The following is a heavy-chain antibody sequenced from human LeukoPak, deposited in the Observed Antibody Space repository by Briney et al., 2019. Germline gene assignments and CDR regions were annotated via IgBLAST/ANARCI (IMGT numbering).Heavy chain of an antibody. CDR3: ARTRPYGGNFMYYFDY. D-gene: IGHD4-23*01. Sequence: GGSLRLSCAASEFTFSNAWMSWVRQAPGKGLEWVGRIKSKTDGGTTDYAAPVKGRFTISRDDSKNTLYLQMNSLRAEDTAVYYCARTRPYGGNFMYYFDYWGQGTLVTVSS. CDR1: EFTFSNAW. J-gene: IGHJ4*02. V-gene: IGHV3-15*01. CDR2: IKSKTDGGTT.